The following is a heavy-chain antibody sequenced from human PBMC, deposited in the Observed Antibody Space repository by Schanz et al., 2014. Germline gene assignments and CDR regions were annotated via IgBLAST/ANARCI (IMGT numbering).Heavy chain of an antibody. CDR2: ITGASDHI. J-gene: IGHJ2*01. Sequence: EVQLLESGGGLIQPGGSLRLSCAASGFIFGSSVMAWVRQAPGKGLEWVSGITGASDHIDYAESVKGRFTISRDNSKNTLNLQMDSLRAEDTAIYYCAKDAPYPFDLWGRGTLITVSS. V-gene: IGHV3-23*01. CDR3: AKDAPYPFDL. CDR1: GFIFGSSV.